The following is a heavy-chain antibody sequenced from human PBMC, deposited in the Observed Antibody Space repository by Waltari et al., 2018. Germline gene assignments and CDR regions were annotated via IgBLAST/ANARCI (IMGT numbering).Heavy chain of an antibody. J-gene: IGHJ4*02. CDR1: GVSLSSNTW. Sequence: QVQLQQSGPGLVRPAGTLSLSCGVSGVSLSSNTWWSWVRQSPGKGLEWIGEAQHSGSTKYSPSLRSRVTISLDQSKNQFSLTLSSVVAADAAVYYCARDGDYSSGRFFDSWGQGTLVNVSS. CDR2: AQHSGST. D-gene: IGHD6-19*01. CDR3: ARDGDYSSGRFFDS. V-gene: IGHV4-4*02.